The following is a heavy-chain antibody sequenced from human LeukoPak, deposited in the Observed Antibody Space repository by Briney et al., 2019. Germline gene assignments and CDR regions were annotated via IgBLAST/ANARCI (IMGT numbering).Heavy chain of an antibody. V-gene: IGHV3-53*01. CDR2: IYSGGST. CDR1: GFTVRSNY. J-gene: IGHJ6*02. D-gene: IGHD6-13*01. CDR3: ARDIRYSSSSALYYYYGMDV. Sequence: GGSLRLSCAASGFTVRSNYMSWVRQAPGKGLEWVSVIYSGGSTYYADSVKGRFTISRDNSKNTLYLQMNSLRAEDTAVYYCARDIRYSSSSALYYYYGMDVWGQGTTVTVSS.